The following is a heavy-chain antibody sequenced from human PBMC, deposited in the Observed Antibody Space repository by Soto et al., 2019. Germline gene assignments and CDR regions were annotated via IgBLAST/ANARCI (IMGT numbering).Heavy chain of an antibody. CDR1: GYAFINYG. V-gene: IGHV1-18*01. D-gene: IGHD2-21*02. CDR3: ARRFGDPSSAAGFDF. Sequence: EASVKVSCKASGYAFINYGINWVRQAPGQGLEWVGWINPYNAKTYSAQRVQDRITVTTDTSASSVYMELRSLRSDDTAIYYCARRFGDPSSAAGFDFWGQGTLVTVSS. J-gene: IGHJ4*02. CDR2: INPYNAKT.